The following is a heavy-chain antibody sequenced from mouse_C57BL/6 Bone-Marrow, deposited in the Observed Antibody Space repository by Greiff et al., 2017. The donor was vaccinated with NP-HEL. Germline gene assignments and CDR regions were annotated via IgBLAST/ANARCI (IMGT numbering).Heavy chain of an antibody. J-gene: IGHJ1*03. CDR3: AGDYDGYWYFDV. CDR1: GFPITSGYY. V-gene: IGHV12-3*01. CDR2: ITHSGET. D-gene: IGHD2-3*01. Sequence: KLVESGPGLVKPSQSLFLICSITGFPITSGYYWIWIRQSPGKPLEWMGYITHSGETFYNPSLQSPISITRETSKNQFFLQLNSVTTEDTAMYYCAGDYDGYWYFDVWGTGTTVTVSS.